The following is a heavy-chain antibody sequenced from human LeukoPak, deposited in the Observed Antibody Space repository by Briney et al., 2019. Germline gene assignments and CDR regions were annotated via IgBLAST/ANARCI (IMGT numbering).Heavy chain of an antibody. CDR1: GFTFSSYA. CDR2: ISSNGGST. Sequence: GGSLRLSCAASGFTFSSYAMHWVRQAPAKGLEYVSAISSNGGSTYYANSVKGRFTISRDNSKNTLYLQMGSLRAEDMAVYYCARGGSGWAESWGQGTLVTVPS. CDR3: ARGGSGWAES. D-gene: IGHD6-19*01. V-gene: IGHV3-64*01. J-gene: IGHJ5*02.